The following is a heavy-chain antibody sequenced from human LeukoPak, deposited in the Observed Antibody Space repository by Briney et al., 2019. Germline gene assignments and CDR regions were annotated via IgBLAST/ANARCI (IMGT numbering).Heavy chain of an antibody. CDR3: ARTRLSCDC. Sequence: GGSLGLSCAASGFTLSSYWMTWVRQAPGKGLEWVASINQDGSEKNYVDSVKGRFTISRDNAENSLYLQMNSLRDEDTAVYYCARTRLSCDCWGQGTLVTVSS. V-gene: IGHV3-7*01. J-gene: IGHJ4*02. CDR1: GFTLSSYW. CDR2: INQDGSEK.